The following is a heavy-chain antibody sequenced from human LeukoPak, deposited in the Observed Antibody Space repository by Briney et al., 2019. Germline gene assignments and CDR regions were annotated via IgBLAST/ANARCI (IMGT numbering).Heavy chain of an antibody. CDR1: GGTFSSYA. CDR2: IIPIFGTA. Sequence: SVKVSCKASGGTFSSYAISWVRQAPGQGLEWMGGIIPIFGTASYAQKFQGRVTMTRDMSTSTVYMELSSLRSEDTAVYYCARDADSGYDYWGQGTLVTVSS. CDR3: ARDADSGYDY. D-gene: IGHD3-22*01. J-gene: IGHJ4*02. V-gene: IGHV1-69*05.